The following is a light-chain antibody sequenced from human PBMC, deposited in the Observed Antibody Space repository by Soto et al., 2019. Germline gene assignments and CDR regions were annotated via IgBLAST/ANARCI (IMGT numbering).Light chain of an antibody. Sequence: DIQMTQSPSSLSASVGDRVTITCRASDSISSYLNWYQQKPGKAPKLLIYAASSLQSGVPSRFSGSGSGTDFTLTISSLQPEDFATYYCQQSYSTPRTFGQGTKVDI. CDR2: AAS. V-gene: IGKV1-39*01. CDR1: DSISSY. CDR3: QQSYSTPRT. J-gene: IGKJ1*01.